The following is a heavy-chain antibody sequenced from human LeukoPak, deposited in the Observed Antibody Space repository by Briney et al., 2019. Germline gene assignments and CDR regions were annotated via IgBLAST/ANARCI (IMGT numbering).Heavy chain of an antibody. J-gene: IGHJ4*02. V-gene: IGHV3-48*03. Sequence: GGSLILSCAASGFTFRSYEMNWVRQAPGKGLDWVSYISSSGTTVYYADSVKGRFTVSRDNAKNSLYLQMNSLRAEDTAVYYCARSIKGGSDHWGQGTLVTVSS. D-gene: IGHD3-10*01. CDR2: ISSSGTTV. CDR1: GFTFRSYE. CDR3: ARSIKGGSDH.